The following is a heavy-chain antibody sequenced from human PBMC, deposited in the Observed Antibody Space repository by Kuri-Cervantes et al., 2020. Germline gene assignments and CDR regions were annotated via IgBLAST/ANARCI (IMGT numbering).Heavy chain of an antibody. V-gene: IGHV4-59*01. CDR2: IYYSGST. CDR1: GGSISNYY. CDR3: ARDLGTAGVVT. Sequence: SETLSLTCTVSGGSISNYYWSWIRQPPGKGLEWIGYIYYSGSTNYNPSLKSRVTISVDTSKNQFSLKLSSVTAADTAVYYCARDLGTAGVVTWGQGTLVTVSS. D-gene: IGHD6-13*01. J-gene: IGHJ5*02.